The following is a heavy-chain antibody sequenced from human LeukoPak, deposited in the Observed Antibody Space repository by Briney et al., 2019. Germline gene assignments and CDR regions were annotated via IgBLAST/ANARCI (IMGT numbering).Heavy chain of an antibody. Sequence: SETLSLTCAVYGGSFSGYYWSWIRQPPGKGLEWIGEINHSGSTNYNPSLKSRVTISVDTSKNQFSLKLSSVTAADTAVYYCARDRGYYGGKLFDYWGQGTLVTVSS. CDR2: INHSGST. V-gene: IGHV4-34*01. CDR1: GGSFSGYY. J-gene: IGHJ4*02. CDR3: ARDRGYYGGKLFDY. D-gene: IGHD4-23*01.